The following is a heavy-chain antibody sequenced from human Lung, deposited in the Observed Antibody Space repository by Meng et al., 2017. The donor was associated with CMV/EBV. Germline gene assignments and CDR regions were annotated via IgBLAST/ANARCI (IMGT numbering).Heavy chain of an antibody. J-gene: IGHJ4*02. Sequence: CAVSGGSISSINWWSWVRQPPGKGLEWIGEIYHSGSTNYNPSLKSRVTISVDKSKNQFSLKLSSVTAADTAVYYCARDSGYQQGLDYWGQGTLVTVSS. CDR1: GGSISSINW. D-gene: IGHD6-13*01. CDR3: ARDSGYQQGLDY. CDR2: IYHSGST. V-gene: IGHV4-4*02.